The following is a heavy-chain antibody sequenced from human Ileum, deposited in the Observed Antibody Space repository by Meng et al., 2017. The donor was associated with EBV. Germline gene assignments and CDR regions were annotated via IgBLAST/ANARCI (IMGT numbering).Heavy chain of an antibody. CDR2: IYHSGST. Sequence: LRIPAPFLVHPLGPPSLTPTVSGGSMSSTNGWSWVRQPPGKGLEWIGEIYHSGSTNYNPSLKSRVSISVDRSRNQFSLKLSSVTAADTAVYYCARAHPVVYFFDYWGQGTLVTVSS. CDR3: ARAHPVVYFFDY. V-gene: IGHV4-4*03. CDR1: GGSMSSTNG. D-gene: IGHD4-23*01. J-gene: IGHJ4*02.